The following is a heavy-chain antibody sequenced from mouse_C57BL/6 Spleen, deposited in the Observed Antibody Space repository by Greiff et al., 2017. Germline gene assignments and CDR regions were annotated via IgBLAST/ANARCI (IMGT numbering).Heavy chain of an antibody. CDR1: GYTFTSYW. V-gene: IGHV1-50*01. Sequence: QAQLQQPGAELVKPGASVKLCCKASGYTFTSYWMQWVKQRPGQGLEWIGEIDPSDSYTNYNQKFKGKATLTVDTSSSTAYMQLSSLTSEDSAVYYCARFWFAYWGQGTLVTVS. CDR3: ARFWFAY. J-gene: IGHJ3*01. CDR2: IDPSDSYT.